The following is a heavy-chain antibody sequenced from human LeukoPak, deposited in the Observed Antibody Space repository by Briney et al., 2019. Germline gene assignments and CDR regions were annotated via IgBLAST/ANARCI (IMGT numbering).Heavy chain of an antibody. Sequence: ASVKVSCKASGYTFTSYYMHWVRQAPGQGLEWMGIINPSGGGTSYAQKFQGRVTMTRDMSTSTVYMELSSLRSGDTAVYYCARDRVVATILFDPWGQGTLVTVSS. CDR2: INPSGGGT. D-gene: IGHD5-12*01. CDR3: ARDRVVATILFDP. V-gene: IGHV1-46*01. J-gene: IGHJ5*02. CDR1: GYTFTSYY.